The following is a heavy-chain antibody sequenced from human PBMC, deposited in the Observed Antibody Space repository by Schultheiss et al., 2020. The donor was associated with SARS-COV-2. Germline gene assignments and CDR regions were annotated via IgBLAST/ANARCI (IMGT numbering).Heavy chain of an antibody. CDR3: ARRLFGAYFDY. CDR2: IYYSGST. CDR1: GGSISSYY. D-gene: IGHD4/OR15-4a*01. V-gene: IGHV4-59*01. Sequence: GSLRLSCTVSGGSISSYYWSWIRQPPGKGLEWIGYIYYSGSTNYNPSLKSRVTISVDTSKNQFSLKLSSVTAADTAVYYCARRLFGAYFDYWGQGTLVTVSS. J-gene: IGHJ4*02.